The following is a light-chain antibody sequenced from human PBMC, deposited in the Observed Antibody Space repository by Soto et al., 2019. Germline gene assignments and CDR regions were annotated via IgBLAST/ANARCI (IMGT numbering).Light chain of an antibody. CDR1: TGAVTTDHY. Sequence: QAVVTQEPSLTVSPGGTVTLTCASSTGAVTTDHYPYWFQQQPGQAPRTLIFDTNNRQSWTPARFSGSLPGGKAALTLSGAQPEDEADYYCLVSDSGVVVFGGGTKLTVL. CDR2: DTN. V-gene: IGLV7-46*01. J-gene: IGLJ2*01. CDR3: LVSDSGVVV.